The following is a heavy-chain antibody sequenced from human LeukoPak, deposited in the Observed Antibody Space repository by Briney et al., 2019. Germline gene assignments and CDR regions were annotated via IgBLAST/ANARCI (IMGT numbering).Heavy chain of an antibody. CDR2: ISSNSATT. CDR3: ARDTRSLIDY. J-gene: IGHJ4*02. D-gene: IGHD1-26*01. CDR1: GFTFSSYW. Sequence: GGSLRLSCAASGFTFSSYWMSWVRQAPGKGLEWISYISSNSATTYYADSVRGRFTISRDNAKNSLYLHMNSLRADDTAVYYCARDTRSLIDYWGQGTLVTVSS. V-gene: IGHV3-48*01.